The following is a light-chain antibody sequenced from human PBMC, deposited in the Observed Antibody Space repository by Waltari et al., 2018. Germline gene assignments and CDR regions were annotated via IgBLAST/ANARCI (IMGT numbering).Light chain of an antibody. V-gene: IGKV3-20*01. CDR1: QSVSRT. J-gene: IGKJ1*01. Sequence: EIVLTQSPGTLSLSPGERATLSCRASQSVSRTLAWYQQKPGKAPRLLIYDASTRATGIPDRFSGSGFGTDISLTISRLEAEDFAVYYCQKYGTLPATFGQGTTVEIK. CDR3: QKYGTLPAT. CDR2: DAS.